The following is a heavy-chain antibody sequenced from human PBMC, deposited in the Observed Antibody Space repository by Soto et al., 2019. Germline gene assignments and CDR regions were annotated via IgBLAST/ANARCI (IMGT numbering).Heavy chain of an antibody. V-gene: IGHV4-59*01. CDR2: IFYSGST. CDR3: ARLREYSGYGNAFDI. Sequence: SETLSLTCTVSGGSISSLYWNWIRQPPGKGLEWIGSIFYSGSTTYNPSLKSRVTISVDTSKTQFSLKLTSVTAADTAAYYCARLREYSGYGNAFDIWGQRTMVPVSS. J-gene: IGHJ3*02. D-gene: IGHD5-12*01. CDR1: GGSISSLY.